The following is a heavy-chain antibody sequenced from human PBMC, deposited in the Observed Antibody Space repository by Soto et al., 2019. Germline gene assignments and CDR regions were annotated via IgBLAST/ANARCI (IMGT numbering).Heavy chain of an antibody. CDR1: GGSFSGYY. Sequence: QVQLQQWGAGLLKPSETLSLTCAVYGGSFSGYYWSWIRQPPGKGLEWIGEINHSGSTNYNPSLKSRVTISVDTSKNQFSLKLSSVTAADTAVYYCARGRYSSSWYYNWGQGTLVTVSA. J-gene: IGHJ4*02. CDR2: INHSGST. V-gene: IGHV4-34*01. D-gene: IGHD6-13*01. CDR3: ARGRYSSSWYYN.